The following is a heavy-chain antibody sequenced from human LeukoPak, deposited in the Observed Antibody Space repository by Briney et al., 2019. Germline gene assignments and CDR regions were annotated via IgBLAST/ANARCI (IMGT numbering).Heavy chain of an antibody. Sequence: SQTLSLTCTVSGGSISSGGSYWSWIRQHPGKGLEWIGYIYYSGNTFYNPSLKSRVTLSVDTSKNQFSLNLSSVTAADTAVYYCARDSWYGMDVWGQGTTVTVSS. CDR3: ARDSWYGMDV. CDR1: GGSISSGGSY. J-gene: IGHJ6*02. CDR2: IYYSGNT. V-gene: IGHV4-31*03.